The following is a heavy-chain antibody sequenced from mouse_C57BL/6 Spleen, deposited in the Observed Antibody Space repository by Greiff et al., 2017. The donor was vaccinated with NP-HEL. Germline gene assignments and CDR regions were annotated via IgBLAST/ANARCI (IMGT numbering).Heavy chain of an antibody. Sequence: QVQLQQPGAELVKPGASVKMSCKASGYTFTSYWITWVKQRPGQGLEWIGDIYPGSGSTNYNEKFKSKATLTVDTSSSTAYMQLSSLTSEDSAVYYCARPIDSSGYGFAYWGQGTLVTVSA. V-gene: IGHV1-55*01. D-gene: IGHD3-2*02. CDR2: IYPGSGST. J-gene: IGHJ3*01. CDR3: ARPIDSSGYGFAY. CDR1: GYTFTSYW.